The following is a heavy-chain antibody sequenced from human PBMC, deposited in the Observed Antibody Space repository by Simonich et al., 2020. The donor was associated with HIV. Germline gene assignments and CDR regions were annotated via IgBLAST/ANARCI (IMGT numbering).Heavy chain of an antibody. J-gene: IGHJ4*02. CDR3: ARDGRKGSSTSCSDY. Sequence: EVQLVESGGGLVKPGGSLRLSCAASGFPFSSYSMNWVRQAPGKGLEWVSSINSSSSYIYYAESVKGRFTISRDNDKNSLYLQMNSLRAEDTAVYYCARDGRKGSSTSCSDYWGQGTLVTVSS. D-gene: IGHD2-2*01. V-gene: IGHV3-21*01. CDR2: INSSSSYI. CDR1: GFPFSSYS.